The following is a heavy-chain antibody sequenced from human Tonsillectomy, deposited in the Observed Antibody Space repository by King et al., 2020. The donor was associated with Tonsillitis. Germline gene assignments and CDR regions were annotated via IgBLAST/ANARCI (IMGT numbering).Heavy chain of an antibody. D-gene: IGHD7-27*01. CDR2: IYNSGST. V-gene: IGHV3-53*01. Sequence: VQLVESGGGLIQPGGSLRLSCAASGFTVSGNHMSWVRQTPGKGLEWVSLIYNSGSTYYADSVKGQLTLSRDNSKNTLYLQMNSRRAEDTAVYYCARARQLGITWYFDLWGRGTLVTVSS. CDR1: GFTVSGNH. J-gene: IGHJ2*01. CDR3: ARARQLGITWYFDL.